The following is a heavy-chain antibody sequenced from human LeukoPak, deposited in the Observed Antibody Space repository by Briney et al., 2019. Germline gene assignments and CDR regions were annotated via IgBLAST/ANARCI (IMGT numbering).Heavy chain of an antibody. J-gene: IGHJ4*02. D-gene: IGHD2-15*01. CDR1: GFTFSSYA. Sequence: GGSLRLSCAASGFTFSSYAMHWVRQAPGKGLEWVAVISYDGSNKYYADSVKGRFTISRDNAKNFLYLQMNRLRAEDTALYHCARDGRRYCSGGSCSYFDYWGQGTLVTVSS. CDR2: ISYDGSNK. CDR3: ARDGRRYCSGGSCSYFDY. V-gene: IGHV3-30-3*01.